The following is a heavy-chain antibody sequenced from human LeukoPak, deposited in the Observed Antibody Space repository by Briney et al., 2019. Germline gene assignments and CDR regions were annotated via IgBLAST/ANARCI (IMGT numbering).Heavy chain of an antibody. Sequence: ASVKVSCKASGYTFTSYYMHWVRQAPGQGLEWMGIINPSGGSTSYAQKFQGRVTITADKSTSTVYMELSSLRSEDTAVYYCARAVGGAARPRVAAEYFQHWGQGTLVTVSS. V-gene: IGHV1-46*01. J-gene: IGHJ1*01. CDR3: ARAVGGAARPRVAAEYFQH. CDR1: GYTFTSYY. CDR2: INPSGGST. D-gene: IGHD6-6*01.